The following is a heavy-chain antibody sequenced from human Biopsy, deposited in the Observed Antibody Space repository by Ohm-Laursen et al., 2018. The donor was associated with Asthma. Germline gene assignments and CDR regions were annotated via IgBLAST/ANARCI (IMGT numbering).Heavy chain of an antibody. V-gene: IGHV1-69*13. CDR3: ASSGGNYGFYGMDV. D-gene: IGHD4-11*01. CDR2: IIPVFGTS. J-gene: IGHJ6*02. Sequence: EASVKVSCKASGGTFSRYAISWVRQAPGQGLEWMGGIIPVFGTSNYAQKFQGRVTFTADESTTSAYMELSSLGSEDTAVYYCASSGGNYGFYGMDVWGQGTTVTVSS. CDR1: GGTFSRYA.